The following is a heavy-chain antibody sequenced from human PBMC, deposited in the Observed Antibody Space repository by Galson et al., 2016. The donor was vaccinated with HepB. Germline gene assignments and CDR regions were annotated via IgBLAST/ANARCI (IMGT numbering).Heavy chain of an antibody. J-gene: IGHJ5*02. CDR3: HGAGGFSS. D-gene: IGHD5-12*01. V-gene: IGHV3-53*01. Sequence: SLRLSYAASGFAVSNNHIFWVRQAPGKGLEWVSLIYGGGGTYYADSVKGRFTMYRDNSKNIVYLQMHSLRAEDTAVYYCHGAGGFSSWGQGTLVTVSS. CDR2: IYGGGGT. CDR1: GFAVSNNH.